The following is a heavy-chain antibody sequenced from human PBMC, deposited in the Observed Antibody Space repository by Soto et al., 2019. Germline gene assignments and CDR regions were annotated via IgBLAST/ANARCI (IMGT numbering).Heavy chain of an antibody. Sequence: SETLSLTCTVSGGSISSYYWSWIRQPPGKGLEWIGYIYYSGSTNYNPSLKSRVTISVDTSKNQFSLKLSSVTAADTAVYYCASVRRGYRSSQFDYWGQGTLVTVSS. J-gene: IGHJ4*02. V-gene: IGHV4-59*01. CDR2: IYYSGST. D-gene: IGHD6-6*01. CDR3: ASVRRGYRSSQFDY. CDR1: GGSISSYY.